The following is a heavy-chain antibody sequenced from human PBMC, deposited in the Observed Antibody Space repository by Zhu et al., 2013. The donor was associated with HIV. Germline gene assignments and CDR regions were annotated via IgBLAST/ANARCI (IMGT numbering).Heavy chain of an antibody. V-gene: IGHV1-3*01. CDR3: ARDGNVFLDNDISGHYCALDY. CDR1: GYTFTSYA. Sequence: QVQLVQSGAEVKKPGASVKVSCKASGYTFTSYAMHWVRQAPGQGLEWMGWINVGNGKTKFSQKLQGRVTITRDTSASTAYMELSSLRSEDTAVYYCARDGNVFLDNDISGHYCALDYWAWEPRSPSPQ. J-gene: IGHJ4*02. D-gene: IGHD3-22*01. CDR2: INVGNGKT.